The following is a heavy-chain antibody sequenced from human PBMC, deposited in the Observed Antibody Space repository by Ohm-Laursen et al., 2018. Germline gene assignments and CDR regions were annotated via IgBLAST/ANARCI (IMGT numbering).Heavy chain of an antibody. D-gene: IGHD6-13*01. CDR3: AKRGSSSWLSIDY. CDR2: ISYGGSNT. Sequence: SSLRLSCAASGFTFSSHGMHWVRQAPGKGLEWMAVISYGGSNTYYGDSVKGRFTISRDNSKNTLYLQMNSLRDEDTAVYYCAKRGSSSWLSIDYWGQGTLVTVSS. V-gene: IGHV3-30*18. CDR1: GFTFSSHG. J-gene: IGHJ4*02.